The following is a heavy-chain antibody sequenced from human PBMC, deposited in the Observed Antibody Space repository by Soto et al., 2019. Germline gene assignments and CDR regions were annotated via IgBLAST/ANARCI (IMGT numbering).Heavy chain of an antibody. V-gene: IGHV1-58*01. CDR3: AADGIVGATFAFDI. Sequence: SVKVSCKASGFTFTSSAVQWVRQARGQRLEWIGWIVVGSGNTNYAQKFQERVTITRDMSTSTAYMELSSLRSEDTAVYYCAADGIVGATFAFDIWGQGTMVTVSS. J-gene: IGHJ3*02. CDR2: IVVGSGNT. CDR1: GFTFTSSA. D-gene: IGHD1-26*01.